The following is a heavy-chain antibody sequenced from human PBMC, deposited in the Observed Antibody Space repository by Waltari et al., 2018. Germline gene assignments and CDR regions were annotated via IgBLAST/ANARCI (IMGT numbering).Heavy chain of an antibody. V-gene: IGHV1-69*13. CDR2: IIPIFGTA. Sequence: QVQLVQSGAAVKKPGSSVTGACKASGGTSGGAAISGGGRAPGRGLGWMGGIIPIFGTANYAQNFPGRVTITADESTSTAYMELSSLRSEDTAVYYCARGTYYYFCSGYYNRYYFDYWGQGTLVTVSS. J-gene: IGHJ4*02. D-gene: IGHD3-3*01. CDR1: GGTSGGAA. CDR3: ARGTYYYFCSGYYNRYYFDY.